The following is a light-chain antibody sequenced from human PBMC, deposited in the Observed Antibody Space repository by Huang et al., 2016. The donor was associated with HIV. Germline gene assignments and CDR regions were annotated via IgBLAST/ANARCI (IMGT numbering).Light chain of an antibody. CDR1: QSLIYSDGHTY. CDR2: KVS. V-gene: IGKV2-30*01. J-gene: IGKJ2*03. Sequence: DVMMTQSPLSLPVTLGQPASISCRSNQSLIYSDGHTYLNWYQQRPGQSPRRLIYKVSSRDSGVPDRFSGSGSGTDFTLTISRMEAEHVGIYYCMQGTHWPPSSGQGTKLEIK. CDR3: MQGTHWPPS.